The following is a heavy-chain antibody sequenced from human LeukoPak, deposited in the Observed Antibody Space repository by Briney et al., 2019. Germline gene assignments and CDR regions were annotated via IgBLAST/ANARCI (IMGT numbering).Heavy chain of an antibody. CDR1: GFTFSSYG. D-gene: IGHD2-15*01. CDR3: AKEHRPTGYCSGGSCPSRGYFQH. Sequence: GGTLRLSCAASGFTFSSYGMSWVRQAPGKGLKWVSAISGSGGSTYYADSVKGRFTISRDNSKNTLYLQMNSLRAEDTAVYYCAKEHRPTGYCSGGSCPSRGYFQHWGQGTLVTVSS. CDR2: ISGSGGST. V-gene: IGHV3-23*01. J-gene: IGHJ1*01.